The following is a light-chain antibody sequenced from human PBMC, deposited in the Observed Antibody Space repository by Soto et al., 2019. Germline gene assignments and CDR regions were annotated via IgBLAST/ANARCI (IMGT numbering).Light chain of an antibody. CDR1: SSNIGGNS. CDR2: DDN. Sequence: QSVLTQPPSVSAAPGQKVTISCSGSSSNIGGNSVSWYQQLPGTAPKLLIYDDNKRPSGIPDRFSGSKSGTPATLGITGFQTGDEADYYCRSWDSSLSAYVFGTGTKV. V-gene: IGLV1-51*01. J-gene: IGLJ1*01. CDR3: RSWDSSLSAYV.